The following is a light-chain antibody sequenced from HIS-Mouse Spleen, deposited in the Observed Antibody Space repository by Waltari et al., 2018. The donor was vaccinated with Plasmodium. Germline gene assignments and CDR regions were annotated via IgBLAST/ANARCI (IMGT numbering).Light chain of an antibody. Sequence: AIRMTQSPSSFSASTGDRVTITRRASQGISSYLAWYQQKPGKAPKLLIYAASTLQSGVPSMFSGSGSGTDFTLTISCLQSEDFATYYCQQYYSYLLTFGGGTKVEIK. CDR2: AAS. CDR1: QGISSY. V-gene: IGKV1-8*01. J-gene: IGKJ4*01. CDR3: QQYYSYLLT.